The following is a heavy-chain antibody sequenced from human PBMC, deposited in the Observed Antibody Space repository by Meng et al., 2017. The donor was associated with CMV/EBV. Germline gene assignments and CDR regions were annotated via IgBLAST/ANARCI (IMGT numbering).Heavy chain of an antibody. V-gene: IGHV1-69*01. CDR1: GGTFSSYS. CDR3: AREKIISRFAYFHH. D-gene: IGHD3-10*01. CDR2: ITPLFGTS. J-gene: IGHJ1*01. Sequence: QIQLVQSGAEGKKPGSSLTVSCKASGGTFSSYSISWVRQAPGQGLEWMGAITPLFGTSTYAEKFQGRVMITADESTSTAYMELSSLKSDDTAVYYCAREKIISRFAYFHHWGQGTLVTVSS.